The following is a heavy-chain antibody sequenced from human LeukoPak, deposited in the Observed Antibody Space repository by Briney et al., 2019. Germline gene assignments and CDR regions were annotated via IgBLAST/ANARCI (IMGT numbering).Heavy chain of an antibody. V-gene: IGHV3-23*01. CDR1: GFTFSSYS. CDR2: ISGSGGSA. D-gene: IGHD4-23*01. Sequence: GGPLRLSCEASGFTFSSYSRNGVRQAPGKGWEWFSTISGSGGSAYYADSVKGRFTISRDNSKNTLYLQMNSLRAEDTAVYYCAKGRWASSAGGAFDIWGQGTMVTVSS. CDR3: AKGRWASSAGGAFDI. J-gene: IGHJ3*02.